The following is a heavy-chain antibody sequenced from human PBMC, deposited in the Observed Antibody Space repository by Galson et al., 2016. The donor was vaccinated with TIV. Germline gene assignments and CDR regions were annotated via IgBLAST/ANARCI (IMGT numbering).Heavy chain of an antibody. D-gene: IGHD3-22*01. CDR2: IYSSGST. V-gene: IGHV4-61*02. CDR3: SKYDRSSFWFDP. Sequence: TLSLTCSVSGDSISSGSFYWTWIRQPAGKGLEWIGRIYSSGSTKYNPSLNSRVTISMDTSKNQFSLKLSSVTAADTAVYYCSKYDRSSFWFDPWGQGTPVTVTS. J-gene: IGHJ5*02. CDR1: GDSISSGSFY.